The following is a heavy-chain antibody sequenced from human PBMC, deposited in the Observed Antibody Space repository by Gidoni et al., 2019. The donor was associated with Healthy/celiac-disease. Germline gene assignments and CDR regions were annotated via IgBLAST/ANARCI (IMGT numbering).Heavy chain of an antibody. V-gene: IGHV4-34*01. CDR1: GGSCSGYY. CDR3: ARGPDIVVVPAAIID. Sequence: QVQLQQWGAGLLKPSETLSLTCAVYGGSCSGYYWSWIRQPPGKGLEWIGEINHSGSTNYNPSLKSRVTISVDTSKNQFSLKLSSVTAADTAVYYCARGPDIVVVPAAIIDWGQGTMVTVSS. D-gene: IGHD2-2*01. J-gene: IGHJ3*01. CDR2: INHSGST.